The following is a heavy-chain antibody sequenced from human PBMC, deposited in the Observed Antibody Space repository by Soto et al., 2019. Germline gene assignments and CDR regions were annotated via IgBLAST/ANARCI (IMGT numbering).Heavy chain of an antibody. CDR1: GFTFSSYA. Sequence: QVLLVESGGGVVQPGESLRLSCAASGFTFSSYAMHWVRQAPGKGLEWVSLITDNGRHIFESDSAKGRFTISRDNSKNTLYLRMSSLREDDTALYYCARERQSYDGHIMYGMDVWGQGATVTVSS. V-gene: IGHV3-30*03. D-gene: IGHD3-3*01. CDR2: ITDNGRHI. CDR3: ARERQSYDGHIMYGMDV. J-gene: IGHJ6*02.